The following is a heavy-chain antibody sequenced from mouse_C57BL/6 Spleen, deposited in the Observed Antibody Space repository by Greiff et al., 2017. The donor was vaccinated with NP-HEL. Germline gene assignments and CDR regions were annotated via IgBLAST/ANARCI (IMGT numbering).Heavy chain of an antibody. D-gene: IGHD2-5*01. J-gene: IGHJ3*01. CDR3: ARSLPYYSKGGFAY. CDR2: IRNKANGYTT. Sequence: EVKVVESGGGLVQPGGSLSLSCAASGFTFTDYYMSWVRQPPGKALEWLGFIRNKANGYTTEYSASVKGRFTISREKSQSILYLQMNALRAEDSATYYCARSLPYYSKGGFAYWGQGTLVTVSA. V-gene: IGHV7-3*01. CDR1: GFTFTDYY.